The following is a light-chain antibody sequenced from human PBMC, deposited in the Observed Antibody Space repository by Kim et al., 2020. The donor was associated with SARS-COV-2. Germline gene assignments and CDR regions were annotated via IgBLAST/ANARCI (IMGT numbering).Light chain of an antibody. J-gene: IGKJ5*01. CDR3: QQYGSSPGIT. CDR2: GAS. CDR1: NTVRNNY. Sequence: PGEQATLSCRASNTVRNNYLDLYQQNPGQAPKLLIYGASSRPPAIPDRFSGSGSGTDFILTSTRLEPEDFAVYYCQQYGSSPGITFGQGTRLEIK. V-gene: IGKV3-20*01.